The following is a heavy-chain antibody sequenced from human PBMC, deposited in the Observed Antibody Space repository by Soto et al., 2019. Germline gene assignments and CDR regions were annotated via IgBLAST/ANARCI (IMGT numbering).Heavy chain of an antibody. J-gene: IGHJ5*02. CDR3: EKDVLLWFGGPRFAKWFDP. CDR2: VSCNGRTT. V-gene: IGHV3-23*01. Sequence: GALRLSFEGSGFSFSKYAVSWVRQAPLKVLERVSAVSCNGRTTYYADSAKSRFSISRDNSKNTLYMQMNSLRAEDTAVYYCEKDVLLWFGGPRFAKWFDPWGQGNLDTVSA. CDR1: GFSFSKYA. D-gene: IGHD3-10*01.